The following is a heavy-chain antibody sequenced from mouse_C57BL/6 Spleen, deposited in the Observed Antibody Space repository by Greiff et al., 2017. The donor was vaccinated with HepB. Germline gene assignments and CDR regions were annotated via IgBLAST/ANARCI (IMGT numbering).Heavy chain of an antibody. CDR2: IHPNSGST. CDR1: GYTFTSYW. J-gene: IGHJ2*01. D-gene: IGHD1-1*01. Sequence: QVHVKQSGAELVKPGASVKLSCKASGYTFTSYWMHWVKQRPGQGLEWIGMIHPNSGSTNYNEKFKSKATLTVDKSSSTAYMQLSSLTSEDSAVYYCASEAYYGSSFYFDYWGQGTTLTVSS. CDR3: ASEAYYGSSFYFDY. V-gene: IGHV1-64*01.